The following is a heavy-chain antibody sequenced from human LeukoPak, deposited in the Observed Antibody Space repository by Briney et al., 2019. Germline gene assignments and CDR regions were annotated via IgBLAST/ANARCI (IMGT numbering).Heavy chain of an antibody. CDR1: GFTFSSYA. CDR3: AKFDSSSFYFDY. D-gene: IGHD6-6*01. Sequence: PGGSLRLSCAASGFTFSSYAMSWVRQAPGKGLKWVSAISGSGGSTDYADSVKGRFTISRDNSKNTLYLQMNSLRAEDTAVYYCAKFDSSSFYFDYWGQGTLVTVSS. V-gene: IGHV3-23*01. J-gene: IGHJ4*02. CDR2: ISGSGGST.